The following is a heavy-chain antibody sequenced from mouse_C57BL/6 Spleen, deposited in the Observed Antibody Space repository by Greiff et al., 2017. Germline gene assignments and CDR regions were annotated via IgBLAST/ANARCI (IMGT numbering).Heavy chain of an antibody. J-gene: IGHJ4*01. V-gene: IGHV3-6*01. Sequence: ESGPGLVKPSQSLSLTCSVTGYSITSGYYWNWIRQFPGNKLEWMGYISYDGSNNYNPSLKNRISITRDTSKNQFFLKLNSVTTEDTATYYCARETAQATYYAMDYWGQGTSVTVSS. D-gene: IGHD3-2*02. CDR3: ARETAQATYYAMDY. CDR2: ISYDGSN. CDR1: GYSITSGYY.